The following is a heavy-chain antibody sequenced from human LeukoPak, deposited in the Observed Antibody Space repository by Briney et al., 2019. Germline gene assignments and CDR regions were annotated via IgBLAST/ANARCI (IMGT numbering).Heavy chain of an antibody. CDR3: ARSSIGYYYYYYMDV. D-gene: IGHD6-6*01. CDR2: IYPGDSDT. V-gene: IGHV5-51*01. CDR1: YSFTSYX. J-gene: IGHJ6*03. Sequence: YSFTSYXXGWVRQXPGKGLEGMXIIYPGDSDTRYSPSFEGQVTISADKSSRTSYLQWSSLKASDTAMYYCARSSIGYYYYYYMDVWGKGTTVTVSS.